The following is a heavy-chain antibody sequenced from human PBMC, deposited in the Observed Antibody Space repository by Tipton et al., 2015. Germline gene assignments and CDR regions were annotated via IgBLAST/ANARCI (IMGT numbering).Heavy chain of an antibody. CDR2: ISHSGNT. D-gene: IGHD3-9*01. V-gene: IGHV4-38-2*01. Sequence: GLVKPSETLSLTCAVSAYSISSDYYWGWIRQPPGKGLEWIGSISHSGNTYYNPSLKSRVTISLDTSKNQFSLKLSSVTAADTAVYYCACQDYDSLTRDYQTVDYWGQGTLVTVSS. CDR3: ACQDYDSLTRDYQTVDY. J-gene: IGHJ4*02. CDR1: AYSISSDYY.